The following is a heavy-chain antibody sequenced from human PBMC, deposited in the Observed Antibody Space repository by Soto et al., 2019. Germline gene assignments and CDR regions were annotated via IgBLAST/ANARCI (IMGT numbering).Heavy chain of an antibody. J-gene: IGHJ4*01. CDR3: ARRYYDSSGYDY. CDR1: GYSFTSYW. Sequence: EVQLVQSGAEVKKPVESLRISCKGSGYSFTSYWISWVRQMPGKGLEWMGRIEPSDSYTNYSPSFKGHVTISADKSISTAYLQWSSLKASDTAMYYCARRYYDSSGYDYWGHGTLVTVSS. CDR2: IEPSDSYT. D-gene: IGHD3-22*01. V-gene: IGHV5-10-1*03.